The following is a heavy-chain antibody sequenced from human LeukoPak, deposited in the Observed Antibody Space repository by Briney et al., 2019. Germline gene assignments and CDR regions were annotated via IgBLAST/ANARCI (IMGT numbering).Heavy chain of an antibody. D-gene: IGHD3-10*01. CDR1: GYTFTSYD. J-gene: IGHJ4*02. CDR3: ATDGSGSYHYNFDY. V-gene: IGHV1-8*01. Sequence: ASVKVSCKASGYTFTSYDINWVRQATGQGLEWMGWMNPNSGNTGYAQKFQGRVTMTRNTSISTAYMELSSLRSEDTAVYCCATDGSGSYHYNFDYWGQGTLVTVSS. CDR2: MNPNSGNT.